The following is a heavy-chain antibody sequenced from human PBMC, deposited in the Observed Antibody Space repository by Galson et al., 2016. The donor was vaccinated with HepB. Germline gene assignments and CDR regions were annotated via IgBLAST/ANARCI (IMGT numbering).Heavy chain of an antibody. CDR2: IKQDESEK. CDR3: AKDPSSGWYKYYHGMDV. D-gene: IGHD6-19*01. V-gene: IGHV3-7*01. J-gene: IGHJ6*02. CDR1: GFTFSSYW. Sequence: SLRLSCAASGFTFSSYWMSWVRQAPGKGLEWVANIKQDESEKYYVDSIKGRFTIFRDNSKNTLYLQMNSLRAEDTAVYHCAKDPSSGWYKYYHGMDVWGQGTTVTVSS.